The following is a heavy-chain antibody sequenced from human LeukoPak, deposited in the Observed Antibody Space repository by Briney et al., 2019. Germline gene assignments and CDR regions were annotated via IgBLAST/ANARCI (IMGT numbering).Heavy chain of an antibody. V-gene: IGHV1-2*02. J-gene: IGHJ4*02. CDR3: ARDYCSGGSCYSDY. CDR2: INPNSGGT. D-gene: IGHD2-15*01. Sequence: ASVKVSCKASGYSFTGYFINWVRQAPGQGLEWMGWINPNSGGTSYAQKFQGRVTMTRDTSISTAYMELSRLRSDDTAVYYCARDYCSGGSCYSDYWGQGTLVTVSS. CDR1: GYSFTGYF.